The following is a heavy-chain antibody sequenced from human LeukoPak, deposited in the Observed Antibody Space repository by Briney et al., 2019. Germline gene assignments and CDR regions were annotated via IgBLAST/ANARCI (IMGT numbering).Heavy chain of an antibody. Sequence: SVKVSCKASGGTFSSYAISWVRQAPGQGLEWMGRIIPILGIANYAQKFQGRVTITADKSTSTAYMELSSLRSEDTAVYYCASYYGSEINWFDPWGQGTLVTVSS. CDR1: GGTFSSYA. V-gene: IGHV1-69*04. CDR2: IIPILGIA. J-gene: IGHJ5*02. CDR3: ASYYGSEINWFDP. D-gene: IGHD3-10*01.